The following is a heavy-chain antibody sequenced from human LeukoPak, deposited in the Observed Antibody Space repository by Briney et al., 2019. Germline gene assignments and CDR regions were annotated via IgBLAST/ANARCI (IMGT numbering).Heavy chain of an antibody. V-gene: IGHV3-48*04. D-gene: IGHD3-10*02. CDR3: AELGITMIGGV. Sequence: GGSLRLSCAASGFIFSSYWMSWVRQALGKGLEWVSYISSSGSTIYYADSVKGRFTISRDNAKNSLYLQMNSLRAEDTAVYYCAELGITMIGGVWGKGTTVTISS. CDR2: ISSSGSTI. J-gene: IGHJ6*04. CDR1: GFIFSSYW.